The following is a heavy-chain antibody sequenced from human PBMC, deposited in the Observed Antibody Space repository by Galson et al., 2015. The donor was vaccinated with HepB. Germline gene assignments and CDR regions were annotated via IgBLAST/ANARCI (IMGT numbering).Heavy chain of an antibody. CDR3: ARFVGYDSSGYFDY. J-gene: IGHJ4*02. D-gene: IGHD3-22*01. Sequence: SLRLSCAASGFTFSSYSMNWVRQAPGKGLEWVSSISSSSSYIYYADSVKGRFTISRDNAKNSLYLQMNSLRPEDTAVYYCARFVGYDSSGYFDYWGQGTLVTVSS. CDR2: ISSSSSYI. CDR1: GFTFSSYS. V-gene: IGHV3-21*01.